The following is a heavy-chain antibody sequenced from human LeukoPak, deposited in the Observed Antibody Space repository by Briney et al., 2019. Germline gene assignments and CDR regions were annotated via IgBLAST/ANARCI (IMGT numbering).Heavy chain of an antibody. CDR1: GGSFSGYY. CDR2: INHSGST. CDR3: ARDREVGATDGWFDP. V-gene: IGHV4-34*01. J-gene: IGHJ5*02. Sequence: SETLSLTCAVYGGSFSGYYWSWIRQPPGKGLEWIGEINHSGSTNYNPSLKSRVTISLDTSKNQFSLKLSSVTAADTAVYYCARDREVGATDGWFDPWGQGTLVTVSS. D-gene: IGHD1-26*01.